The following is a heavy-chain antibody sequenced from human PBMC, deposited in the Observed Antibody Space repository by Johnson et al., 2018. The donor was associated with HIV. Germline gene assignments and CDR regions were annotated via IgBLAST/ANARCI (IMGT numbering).Heavy chain of an antibody. J-gene: IGHJ3*02. Sequence: VQVVESGGGLVQPGGSLRLSCAASGFTFSSYDMHWVHQATGKGLEWVSAIGTAGDTYYPGSVKGRFTISRENAKNSLYLQMNSLRAGDTAVYYCARGGGFGAFDIWGQGTMVTVSS. CDR2: IGTAGDT. D-gene: IGHD3-16*01. CDR1: GFTFSSYD. V-gene: IGHV3-13*01. CDR3: ARGGGFGAFDI.